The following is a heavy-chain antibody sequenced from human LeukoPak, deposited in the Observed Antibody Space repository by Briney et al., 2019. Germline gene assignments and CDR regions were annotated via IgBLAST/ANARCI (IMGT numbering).Heavy chain of an antibody. CDR2: IRSKANSYAT. CDR1: GFTFSGSA. J-gene: IGHJ4*02. CDR3: ARDWVAGYDY. V-gene: IGHV3-73*01. Sequence: PGGSLRLSCAASGFTFSGSAMHWVRQASGKGLEWVGRIRSKANSYATAYAASVKGRFTISRDDSKNTAYLQMNSLRAEDTAVYYCARDWVAGYDYWGQGTLVTVSS. D-gene: IGHD6-19*01.